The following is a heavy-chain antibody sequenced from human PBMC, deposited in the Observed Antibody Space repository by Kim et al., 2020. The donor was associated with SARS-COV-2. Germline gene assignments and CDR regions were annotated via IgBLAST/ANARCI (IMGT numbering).Heavy chain of an antibody. CDR2: ISAGDGNT. Sequence: ASVKVSCKASGYTFTDYAMHWVRQAPGQRLEWMGYISAGDGNTKCSQKFQGRVTITRDTSASTSYMQLSSLTSEDTAGYYCARRGYGDNDKGGYYCDYWGQGMLVTVSS. J-gene: IGHJ4*01. CDR1: GYTFTDYA. D-gene: IGHD5-12*01. CDR3: ARRGYGDNDKGGYYCDY. V-gene: IGHV1-3*01.